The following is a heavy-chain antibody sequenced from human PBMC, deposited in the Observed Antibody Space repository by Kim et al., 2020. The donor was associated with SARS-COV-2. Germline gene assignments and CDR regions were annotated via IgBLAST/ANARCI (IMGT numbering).Heavy chain of an antibody. Sequence: ASVKVSCKVSGYTLTELSMHWVRQAPGKGLEWMGGFDPEDGETIYAQKFQGRVTMTEDTSTDTAYMELSSLRSEDTAVYYCATDILTGYYMGSSGFDYWGQGTLVTVSS. J-gene: IGHJ4*02. CDR1: GYTLTELS. CDR3: ATDILTGYYMGSSGFDY. D-gene: IGHD3-9*01. V-gene: IGHV1-24*01. CDR2: FDPEDGET.